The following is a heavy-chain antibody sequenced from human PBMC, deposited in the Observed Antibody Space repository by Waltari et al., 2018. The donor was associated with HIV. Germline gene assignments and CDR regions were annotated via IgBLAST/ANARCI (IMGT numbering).Heavy chain of an antibody. Sequence: EVQLVESGGGLVKPGGSLRLSCAASGFTFSSYSMNWVRQAPGKGLEWVSSISSSSSYIYYADSVKGRCTISRDNAKNSLYLQMNSLRAEDTAVYYCARDRGYSSGWYNYWGQGTLVTVSS. CDR1: GFTFSSYS. V-gene: IGHV3-21*01. D-gene: IGHD6-19*01. J-gene: IGHJ4*02. CDR2: ISSSSSYI. CDR3: ARDRGYSSGWYNY.